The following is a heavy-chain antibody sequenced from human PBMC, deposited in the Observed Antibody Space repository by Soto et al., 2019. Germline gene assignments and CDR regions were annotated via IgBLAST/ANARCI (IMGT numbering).Heavy chain of an antibody. Sequence: QVQLVQSGAEVKKPGSSVKVSCKASGGTFSSYAISWVRQAPGQGREWMGGIIPIFCTANYAQKFQGRVTITADEYTTTAYMELNSRTAEDTAVYYCARKRDSDDSRDPYGMDVWGQGTTVTVSS. V-gene: IGHV1-69*01. D-gene: IGHD3-22*01. CDR1: GGTFSSYA. CDR2: IIPIFCTA. J-gene: IGHJ6*02. CDR3: ARKRDSDDSRDPYGMDV.